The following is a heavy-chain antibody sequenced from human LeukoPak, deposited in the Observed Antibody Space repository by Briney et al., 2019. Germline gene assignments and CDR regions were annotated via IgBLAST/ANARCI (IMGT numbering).Heavy chain of an antibody. Sequence: SETLSLTCTVSGASISRTTYYWGRFRQPPGKGLEWIATMFYSGYTYYNPSLKSRVTISIDTSENQVSLKLSFVTAADTALYYCAKEPTGDKSFDSWGQGTLVTVSS. D-gene: IGHD7-27*01. CDR2: MFYSGYT. CDR1: GASISRTTYY. CDR3: AKEPTGDKSFDS. J-gene: IGHJ4*02. V-gene: IGHV4-39*07.